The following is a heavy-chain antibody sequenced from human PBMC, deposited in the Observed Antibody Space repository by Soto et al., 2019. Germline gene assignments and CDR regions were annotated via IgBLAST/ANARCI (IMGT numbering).Heavy chain of an antibody. CDR3: AILLRSTYGMDV. D-gene: IGHD3-3*01. J-gene: IGHJ6*02. Sequence: QVQLQEWGPGLVKPSGTLSLTCAVSGGSISSSNWWTWVRQPPGKGLEWIGEIYHSGSTNYNPSLKRRXXIXVXXSKNQVSLKVTSVTAADTAVYYCAILLRSTYGMDVWGQGTTVTVSS. CDR1: GGSISSSNW. V-gene: IGHV4-4*02. CDR2: IYHSGST.